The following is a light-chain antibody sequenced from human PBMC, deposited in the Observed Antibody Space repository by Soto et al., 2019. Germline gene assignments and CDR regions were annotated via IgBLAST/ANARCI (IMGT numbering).Light chain of an antibody. J-gene: IGKJ5*01. CDR3: QQRNNWPPIT. V-gene: IGKV3-11*01. Sequence: EIVLTQSPATLSLSPGERATLSCRASQSVSSYLAWYRQKPGQAPRLLIYDASNRATGVPARFSGSGSGTDFTLTISSLEPEDFALYYCQQRNNWPPITFGQGTRLEIK. CDR2: DAS. CDR1: QSVSSY.